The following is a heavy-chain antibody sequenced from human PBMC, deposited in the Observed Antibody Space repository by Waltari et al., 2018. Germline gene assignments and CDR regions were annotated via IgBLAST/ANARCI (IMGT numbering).Heavy chain of an antibody. J-gene: IGHJ3*02. V-gene: IGHV4-31*03. CDR1: GASVSSGGYY. CDR2: IYYSGST. Sequence: QVQLQESGPGLVKPSQTLSLTCTVSGASVSSGGYYWSWIRQHPGKGLEWIGYIYYSGSTDYNTALKSRLTTSLDTINTQFSLKLTSVTAADTAIYYCARKEPDGSSWFRGAFDTWGQGTMVTVSS. D-gene: IGHD3-10*01. CDR3: ARKEPDGSSWFRGAFDT.